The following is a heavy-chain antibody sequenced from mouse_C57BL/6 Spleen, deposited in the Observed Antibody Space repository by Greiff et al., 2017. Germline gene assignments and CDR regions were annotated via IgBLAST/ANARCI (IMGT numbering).Heavy chain of an antibody. CDR3: ARSYYDYDGRGFDY. J-gene: IGHJ2*01. Sequence: VQLQQPGAELVRPGSSVKLSCKASGYTFTSYWMHWVKQRPIQGLEGIGNIDPSDSETHYNQKFKDKATLTVDKSSSTAYMQLSSLTSEDSAVYYCARSYYDYDGRGFDYWGQGTTLTVSS. CDR2: IDPSDSET. D-gene: IGHD2-4*01. CDR1: GYTFTSYW. V-gene: IGHV1-52*01.